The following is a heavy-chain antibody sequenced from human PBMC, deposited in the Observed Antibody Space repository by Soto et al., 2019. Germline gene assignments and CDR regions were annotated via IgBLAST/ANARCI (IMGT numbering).Heavy chain of an antibody. V-gene: IGHV4-4*02. CDR2: VYHTGST. D-gene: IGHD3-9*01. CDR3: ARQPRILTGSSGHFAY. J-gene: IGHJ4*02. Sequence: SETLCLTCAVSGGSISSGNWRSCLLQPPGKGLEWIGYVYHTGSTEYNPSLKSRVTISVDTSKNQFSLKLSSVTAADTAVYYCARQPRILTGSSGHFAYLGQGPLVT. CDR1: GGSISSGNW.